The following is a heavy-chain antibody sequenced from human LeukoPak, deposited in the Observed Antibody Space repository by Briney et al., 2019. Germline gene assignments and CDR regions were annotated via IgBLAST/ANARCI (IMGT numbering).Heavy chain of an antibody. D-gene: IGHD3-22*01. CDR2: IHPGDSDT. Sequence: GESLKISCKVSGYIFTSYWIGWVRQMPGKGLEWMGIIHPGDSDTRYSPSFQGQVTISADKSISTAYLQWSSLKTSDTAIYYCARQDYDSGGYHIDYWGQGTLVTVSS. V-gene: IGHV5-51*01. CDR1: GYIFTSYW. CDR3: ARQDYDSGGYHIDY. J-gene: IGHJ4*02.